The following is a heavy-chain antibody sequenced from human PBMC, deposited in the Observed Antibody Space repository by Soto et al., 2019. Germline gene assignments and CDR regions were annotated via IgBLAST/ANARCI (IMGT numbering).Heavy chain of an antibody. J-gene: IGHJ3*02. CDR3: AKDGWEPGAFDI. Sequence: LTLSCAASGFTFSSYAMSWVRQAPGKGLEWVSAISGSGGSTYYADSVKGRFTISRDNSKNTLYLQMNSLRAEDTAVYYCAKDGWEPGAFDIWGQGTMVTVSS. CDR1: GFTFSSYA. V-gene: IGHV3-23*01. D-gene: IGHD1-26*01. CDR2: ISGSGGST.